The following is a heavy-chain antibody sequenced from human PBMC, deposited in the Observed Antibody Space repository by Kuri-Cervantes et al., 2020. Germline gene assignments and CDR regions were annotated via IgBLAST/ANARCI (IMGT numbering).Heavy chain of an antibody. D-gene: IGHD3-9*01. V-gene: IGHV4-59*01. CDR2: IYYSGST. CDR1: GGSINSYY. CDR3: ARGGTILHY. Sequence: SETLSLTCTVSGGSINSYYWSWIRQPPGKGLEWIGYIYYSGSTNYNPSLKSRVTISVDTSKNQFSLKLSSVTAADTAVYYCARGGTILHYWGQGTLVTVSS. J-gene: IGHJ4*02.